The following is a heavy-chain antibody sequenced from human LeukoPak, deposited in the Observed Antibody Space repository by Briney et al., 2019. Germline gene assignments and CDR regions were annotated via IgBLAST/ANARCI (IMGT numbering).Heavy chain of an antibody. CDR3: AKSGYNRFDY. CDR2: INSDGINT. CDR1: GFTFSNYW. J-gene: IGHJ4*02. D-gene: IGHD5-24*01. Sequence: GGSLRLSCAASGFTFSNYWMHWVRQAPGKGLVWVSRINSDGINTNYADSVKGRSTISRDNSKNTLILQMNSLRAEDTAVYYCAKSGYNRFDYWGQGILVTVSS. V-gene: IGHV3-74*01.